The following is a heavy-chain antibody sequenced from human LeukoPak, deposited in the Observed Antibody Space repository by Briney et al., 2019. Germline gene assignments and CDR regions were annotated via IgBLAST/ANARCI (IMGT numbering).Heavy chain of an antibody. CDR2: ISYDGSNK. J-gene: IGHJ5*02. V-gene: IGHV3-30-3*01. CDR3: ARDPYSDYGGRGDWFDP. Sequence: GRSLRLSCAASGFTFSSYAMHWVRQAPGKGLEWVAVISYDGSNKYYADSVKGRFTISRDNSKNALYLQMNSLRAEDTAVYYCARDPYSDYGGRGDWFDPWGQGTLVTVSS. D-gene: IGHD4-23*01. CDR1: GFTFSSYA.